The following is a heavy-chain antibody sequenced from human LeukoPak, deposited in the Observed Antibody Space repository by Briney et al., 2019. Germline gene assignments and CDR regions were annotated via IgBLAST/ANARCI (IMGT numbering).Heavy chain of an antibody. CDR3: LVVVVAATGDY. CDR2: ISAYNGNT. J-gene: IGHJ4*02. V-gene: IGHV1-18*01. Sequence: GASVKVSCKXSGYTFTSYGISWVRRAPGQGLEWMGWISAYNGNTNYAQKLQGRVTMTTDTSTSTAYMELRSLRSDDTAVYYCLVVVVAATGDYWGQGTLVTVSS. D-gene: IGHD2-15*01. CDR1: GYTFTSYG.